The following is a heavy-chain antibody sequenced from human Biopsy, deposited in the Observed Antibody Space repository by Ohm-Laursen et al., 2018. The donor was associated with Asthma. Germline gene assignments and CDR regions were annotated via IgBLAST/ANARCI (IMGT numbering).Heavy chain of an antibody. J-gene: IGHJ6*02. D-gene: IGHD4-17*01. CDR3: AREVSTVDYGYYYFAMDV. CDR1: GGTFSRYA. CDR2: IIPVFGTS. V-gene: IGHV1-69*13. Sequence: VASVKVSCKASGGTFSRYAISWVRQAPGQGLEWMGGIIPVFGTSNYAQKFQGRVTFTADGSTGSAYMELSSLTSGDSAVYYCAREVSTVDYGYYYFAMDVWGQGTTVTVSS.